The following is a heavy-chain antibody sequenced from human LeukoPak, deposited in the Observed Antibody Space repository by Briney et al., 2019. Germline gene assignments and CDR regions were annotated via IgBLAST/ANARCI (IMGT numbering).Heavy chain of an antibody. Sequence: GESLRISCKVSGYTFTTYWITWVGQLPGKAREWMGRIDPSDSYTNYSPSFQGHVTISADKSISTAYLQWSSLKASDTAMYYCARHRDEVQLWFSWGQGTLVTVSS. CDR2: IDPSDSYT. J-gene: IGHJ4*02. CDR1: GYTFTTYW. CDR3: ARHRDEVQLWFS. V-gene: IGHV5-10-1*01. D-gene: IGHD5-18*01.